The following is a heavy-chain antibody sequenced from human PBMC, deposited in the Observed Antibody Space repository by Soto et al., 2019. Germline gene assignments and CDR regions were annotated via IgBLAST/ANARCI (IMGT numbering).Heavy chain of an antibody. V-gene: IGHV1-46*01. CDR1: GYTFTGYY. CDR2: ISPSGGST. J-gene: IGHJ5*02. D-gene: IGHD6-19*01. Sequence: QVQLVQSGAEVKKPGASVKVSCKASGYTFTGYYMHWVRQAPGQGLEWMGIISPSGGSTYAQKFQGRVTVTRDTSTSTVYMELSSLRSEDTAVYYCARDGSSDWLTWFDPWGQGTLVTVSS. CDR3: ARDGSSDWLTWFDP.